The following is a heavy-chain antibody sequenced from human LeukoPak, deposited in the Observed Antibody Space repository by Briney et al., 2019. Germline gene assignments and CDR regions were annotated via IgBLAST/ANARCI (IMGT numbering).Heavy chain of an antibody. J-gene: IGHJ4*02. CDR3: ASGRQLGY. V-gene: IGHV3-30*03. CDR2: ISSDPNNK. D-gene: IGHD3-16*01. CDR1: GFTFSTYG. Sequence: PGGSLRLSCAATGFTFSTYGMHWVRLAPGKGLEWVAVISSDPNNKYYTDLVKGRFSISRDNPKNTVYLQMNGLRAEDTATYYCASGRQLGYRGQGTLVTVSS.